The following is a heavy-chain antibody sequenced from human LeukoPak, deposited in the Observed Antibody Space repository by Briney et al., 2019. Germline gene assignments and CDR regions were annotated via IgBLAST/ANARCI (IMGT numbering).Heavy chain of an antibody. J-gene: IGHJ5*02. CDR1: GCTFTSYG. CDR3: ARSERVVTVDWFDP. D-gene: IGHD4-23*01. V-gene: IGHV1-18*01. CDR2: ISAYNGNT. Sequence: GASVKVSCKASGCTFTSYGISWVRQAPGQGLEWMGWISAYNGNTNYAQKLQGRVTMTTDTTTSTAYMELRSLRSDDTAVYYCARSERVVTVDWFDPWGQGTLVTVSS.